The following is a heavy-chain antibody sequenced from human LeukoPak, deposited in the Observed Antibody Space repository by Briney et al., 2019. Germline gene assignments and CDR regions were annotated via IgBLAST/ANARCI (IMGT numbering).Heavy chain of an antibody. Sequence: ASVKVSCKASGYTFTGYYMHWVRQAPGQGLEWMGWINPNSGGTNYAQKFQGRVTMTRDTSISTAYMELSRLRSDDTAVYYCARDKGNYYDSSGYYSIDFWGQGTLVTVSS. CDR3: ARDKGNYYDSSGYYSIDF. D-gene: IGHD3-22*01. CDR2: INPNSGGT. CDR1: GYTFTGYY. V-gene: IGHV1-2*02. J-gene: IGHJ4*02.